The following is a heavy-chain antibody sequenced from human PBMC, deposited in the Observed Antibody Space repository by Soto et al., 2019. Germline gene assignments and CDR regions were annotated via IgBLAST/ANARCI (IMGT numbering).Heavy chain of an antibody. CDR2: IYYSGST. Sequence: QVQLQESGPGLVKPSQTLSLTCSVSGGSLNNGDNYWSWIRQHPGKGLDWIGSIYYSGSTYYNSSLTSRVSISVDTSENQFSLRLSSVTAADTAVYYCARDGDLYGMDVWGQGTTVTVSS. CDR3: ARDGDLYGMDV. CDR1: GGSLNNGDNY. V-gene: IGHV4-31*03. J-gene: IGHJ6*02. D-gene: IGHD2-21*02.